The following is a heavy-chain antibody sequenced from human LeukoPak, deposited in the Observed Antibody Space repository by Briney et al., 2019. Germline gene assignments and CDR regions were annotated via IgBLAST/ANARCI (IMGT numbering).Heavy chain of an antibody. D-gene: IGHD3-22*01. CDR2: ISYDGSNK. Sequence: PGGSLRLSCAASGFTFSSYGMHWVRQAPGKGLEWVAVISYDGSNKYYADSVKGRFTISRDNSKNTLYLQMNSLRAEDTAVYYCAMTYYFDSSGYYKLDYWGQGTLVTVSS. J-gene: IGHJ4*02. CDR3: AMTYYFDSSGYYKLDY. V-gene: IGHV3-30*03. CDR1: GFTFSSYG.